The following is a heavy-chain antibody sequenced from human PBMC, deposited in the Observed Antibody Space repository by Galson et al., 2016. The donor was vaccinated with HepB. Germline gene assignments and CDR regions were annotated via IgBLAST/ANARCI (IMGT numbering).Heavy chain of an antibody. V-gene: IGHV5-51*01. CDR3: ARRSSDAFDF. J-gene: IGHJ3*01. Sequence: QSGAEVKKPGESLKTSCEGSGSSFTSYWIGWVRQMPGKGLEWMGTIYPGDSDTRYSPSSQGQVTISAVKSISAAYLQWNSLKASDTAIYYCARRSSDAFDFWGQGTMVTVSS. D-gene: IGHD3-10*01. CDR1: GSSFTSYW. CDR2: IYPGDSDT.